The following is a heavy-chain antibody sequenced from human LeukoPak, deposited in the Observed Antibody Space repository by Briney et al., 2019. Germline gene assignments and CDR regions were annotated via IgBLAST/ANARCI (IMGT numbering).Heavy chain of an antibody. CDR2: IYTSEGS. CDR1: GGFIASYS. D-gene: IGHD3-22*01. V-gene: IGHV4-4*07. CDR3: ARGPSGYYYG. J-gene: IGHJ4*02. Sequence: SETLSLTCTVSGGFIASYSWSWIRQPAGKGLEWIGRIYTSEGSDYNPSLKSRVTMSLDTSKNQFYLKMTSVTAADTAVYYCARGPSGYYYGWGQGILVTVSS.